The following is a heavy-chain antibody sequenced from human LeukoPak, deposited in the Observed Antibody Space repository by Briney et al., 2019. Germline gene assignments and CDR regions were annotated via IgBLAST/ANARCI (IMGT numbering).Heavy chain of an antibody. V-gene: IGHV3-23*01. CDR2: ISGSGGST. D-gene: IGHD3-10*01. CDR1: GFTFSSYG. CDR3: AKDLVRGDDAFDI. J-gene: IGHJ3*02. Sequence: PGGTLRLSCAASGFTFSSYGMSWVRQAPGKGLEWVSAISGSGGSTYYADSVKGRFTISRDNSKNTLYLQMNSLRAEDTAVYYCAKDLVRGDDAFDIWGQGTMVTVSS.